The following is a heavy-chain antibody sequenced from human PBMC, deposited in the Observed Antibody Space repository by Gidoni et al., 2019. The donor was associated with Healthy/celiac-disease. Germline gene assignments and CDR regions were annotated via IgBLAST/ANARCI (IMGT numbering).Heavy chain of an antibody. V-gene: IGHV1-3*01. D-gene: IGHD2-2*01. CDR3: AREIGYCSSTSCYQNWFDP. CDR1: GYTFTSYA. J-gene: IGHJ5*02. CDR2: INAGNGNT. Sequence: QVQLVQSGAEVKKPGASVKVSCKASGYTFTSYAMHWVRQAPGQRLEWMGWINAGNGNTKYSQKFQGRVTITRDTSASTAYMELSSLRSEDTAVYYCAREIGYCSSTSCYQNWFDPWGQGTLVTVSS.